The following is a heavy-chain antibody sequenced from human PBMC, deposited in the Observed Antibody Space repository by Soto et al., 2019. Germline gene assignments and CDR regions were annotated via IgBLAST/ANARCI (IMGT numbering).Heavy chain of an antibody. D-gene: IGHD2-15*01. Sequence: EVQLVESGGGLVQPGGSLRLSCAASGFTFSSYWMSWVRQAPGKGLEWVANIKPDGSEKYYVDSVKGRFTISRDNAKNSLYLQMNSLRAEDTAEYYCARDYSPADYYFDYWGQGTLVTVSS. J-gene: IGHJ4*02. CDR3: ARDYSPADYYFDY. V-gene: IGHV3-7*01. CDR1: GFTFSSYW. CDR2: IKPDGSEK.